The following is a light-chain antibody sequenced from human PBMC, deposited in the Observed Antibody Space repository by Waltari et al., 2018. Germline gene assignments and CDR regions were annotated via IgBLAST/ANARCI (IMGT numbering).Light chain of an antibody. CDR1: SSDVGGFDF. Sequence: QSALTQPPPASGSPGQSVTISCTGTSSDVGGFDFVSWYQQHPGKVPRLMIYEVSKRPSGVPDRFSGSNSGNTATLTISRVEAGDEADYYCQVWDSGSDHYVFGTGTKVTVL. CDR2: EVS. V-gene: IGLV2-8*01. J-gene: IGLJ1*01. CDR3: QVWDSGSDHYV.